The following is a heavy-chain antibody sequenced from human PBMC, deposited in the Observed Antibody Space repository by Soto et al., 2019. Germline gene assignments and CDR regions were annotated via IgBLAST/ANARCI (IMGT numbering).Heavy chain of an antibody. V-gene: IGHV4-31*11. CDR1: GGSISSGGYY. J-gene: IGHJ5*02. CDR3: ARRAGNWFDP. Sequence: QVQLQESGPGLVKPSQTLSLTCVVSGGSISSGGYYWTWIRQHPGKGLEWIGYIYYTGSTYYNPSLTSRVTISVDTSTNLFSLKLSSVTAADTAVYYCARRAGNWFDPWGQGTLVTVSS. CDR2: IYYTGST.